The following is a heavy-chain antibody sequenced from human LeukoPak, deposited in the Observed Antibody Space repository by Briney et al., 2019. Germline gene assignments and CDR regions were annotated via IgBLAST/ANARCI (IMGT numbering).Heavy chain of an antibody. CDR2: INPNSGGT. J-gene: IGHJ3*02. CDR3: ARDWGDSGSYGGNAFDI. CDR1: GYTFTGYY. V-gene: IGHV1-2*02. D-gene: IGHD1-26*01. Sequence: ASVKVSCKASGYTFTGYYMHWVRQAPGQGLEWMGWINPNSGGTNYAQKFQGRVTMTRDTSTSTAYMELSRLRSDDTAVYYCARDWGDSGSYGGNAFDIWGQGTMVTVSS.